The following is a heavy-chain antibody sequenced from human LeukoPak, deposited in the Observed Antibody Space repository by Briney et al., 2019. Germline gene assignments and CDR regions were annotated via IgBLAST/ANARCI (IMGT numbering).Heavy chain of an antibody. Sequence: SETLSLTCTVSGGSISSYYWSWIRQPPGKGLEWIGYIYYSGSTNYNPSLKSRVTISVDTSKNQFSLKLSSVTAADTAVYYCARDPMTDAFDIWGQGTMVTVSS. CDR2: IYYSGST. CDR3: ARDPMTDAFDI. J-gene: IGHJ3*02. D-gene: IGHD3-22*01. CDR1: GGSISSYY. V-gene: IGHV4-59*01.